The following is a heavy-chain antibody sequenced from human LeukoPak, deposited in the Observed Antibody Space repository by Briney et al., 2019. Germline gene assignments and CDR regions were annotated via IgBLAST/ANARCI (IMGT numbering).Heavy chain of an antibody. V-gene: IGHV4-61*08. Sequence: SETLSLTCAVSGGSISSGGYSWSWIRQPPGKGLEWIGYIYYSGSTNYNPSLKSRVTISVDTSKNQFSLKLSSVTAADTAVYYCARLGQDPYYYYGMDVWGQGTTVTVSS. CDR1: GGSISSGGYS. CDR3: ARLGQDPYYYYGMDV. D-gene: IGHD7-27*01. J-gene: IGHJ6*02. CDR2: IYYSGST.